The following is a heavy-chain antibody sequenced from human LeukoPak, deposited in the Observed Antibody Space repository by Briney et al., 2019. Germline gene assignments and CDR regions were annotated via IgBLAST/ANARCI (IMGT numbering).Heavy chain of an antibody. J-gene: IGHJ4*02. CDR3: ARDTVPGQIYFDH. D-gene: IGHD6-19*01. V-gene: IGHV3-11*01. Sequence: GGSLRLSCAASGFTFSGFYMSWVRQAPGKGLEWISSIKSSGDTLPYADSVKGRFTISRGNAKNSLYLQMDRLRVEDTAVYYCARDTVPGQIYFDHWGQGTRVTVSA. CDR2: IKSSGDTL. CDR1: GFTFSGFY.